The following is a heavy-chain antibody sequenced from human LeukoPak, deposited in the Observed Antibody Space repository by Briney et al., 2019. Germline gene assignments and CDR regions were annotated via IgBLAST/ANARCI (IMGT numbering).Heavy chain of an antibody. J-gene: IGHJ5*02. D-gene: IGHD4/OR15-4a*01. V-gene: IGHV4-39*07. CDR1: GGSISSNNYY. Sequence: SETLSLTCTVSGGSISSNNYYWGWIRQPPGKGLEWIGSIYYSGSTYYNPSLKGRVTISVDTSKNQFSLKLNSVTAADTAVYYCTRVTQVVLTALGNWFDPWGQGTLVTVSS. CDR2: IYYSGST. CDR3: TRVTQVVLTALGNWFDP.